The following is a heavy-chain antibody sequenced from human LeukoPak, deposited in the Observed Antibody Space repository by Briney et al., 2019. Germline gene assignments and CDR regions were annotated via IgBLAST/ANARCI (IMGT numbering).Heavy chain of an antibody. V-gene: IGHV3-43*02. CDR1: GFTFDDYA. Sequence: PGGSLRLSCAASGFTFDDYAMHWVRQAPGKGLEWVSLISGDAGSTYYADSVKGRFTISRDNAKNSLYLEMNSLRAEDTAVYYCARETSLGYWGQGTLVTVSS. J-gene: IGHJ4*02. CDR2: ISGDAGST. CDR3: ARETSLGY.